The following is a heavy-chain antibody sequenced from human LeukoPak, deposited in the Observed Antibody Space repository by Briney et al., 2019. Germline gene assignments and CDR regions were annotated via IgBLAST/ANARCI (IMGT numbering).Heavy chain of an antibody. CDR1: GFIFRSHD. CDR2: ISGSGRTI. CDR3: ARDRLHYDSLTGYPAD. V-gene: IGHV3-48*03. D-gene: IGHD3-9*01. Sequence: GGSLRLSCAASGFIFRSHDMNWVRQARGKGLEWVSYISGSGRTIHYADSVKGRFTISRDNAKNSLYLQMNSLRAEDTAVYYCARDRLHYDSLTGYPADWGQGTLVTVSS. J-gene: IGHJ4*02.